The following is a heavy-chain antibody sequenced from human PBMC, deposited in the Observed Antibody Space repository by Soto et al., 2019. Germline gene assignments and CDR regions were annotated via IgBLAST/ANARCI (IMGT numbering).Heavy chain of an antibody. CDR1: GYTFTNYG. CDR3: ARDRGENFDY. Sequence: ASVTVSCKASGYTFTNYGVTWVRQAPGQGLEWMGWISVYNGNTNYPRKLQDRVTMTTDTSTSTAYMELRSLKSDDTAVYYCARDRGENFDYWGQGTLVTVSS. J-gene: IGHJ4*02. CDR2: ISVYNGNT. D-gene: IGHD2-21*01. V-gene: IGHV1-18*04.